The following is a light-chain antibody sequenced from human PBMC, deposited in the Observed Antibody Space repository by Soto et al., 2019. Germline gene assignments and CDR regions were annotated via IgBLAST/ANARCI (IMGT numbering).Light chain of an antibody. V-gene: IGLV2-23*01. CDR1: SSDVGSYDL. CDR2: EGS. J-gene: IGLJ3*02. CDR3: CSYAGTTTGV. Sequence: QSALTQPASVSGPPGQSITISCTGTSSDVGSYDLVSWYQQHPGKAPKLMIYEGSKRPSGVSYRFSASKSGNTASLTISALQAEDEADYYCCSYAGTTTGVFGGGTKVTVL.